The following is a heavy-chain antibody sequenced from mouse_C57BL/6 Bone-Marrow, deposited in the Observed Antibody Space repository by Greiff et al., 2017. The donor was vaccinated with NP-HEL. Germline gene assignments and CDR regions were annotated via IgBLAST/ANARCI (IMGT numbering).Heavy chain of an antibody. V-gene: IGHV5-17*01. CDR1: GFTFSDYG. D-gene: IGHD2-3*01. CDR2: ISSGSSTI. CDR3: ARTYDGYSYFDY. J-gene: IGHJ2*01. Sequence: EVKLMESGGGLVKPGGSLKLSCAASGFTFSDYGMHWVRQAPEKGLEWVAYISSGSSTIYYVDTVKGRFTISRDNAKNTLFLQMTSLRSEDTAMYYCARTYDGYSYFDYWGQGTTLTVSS.